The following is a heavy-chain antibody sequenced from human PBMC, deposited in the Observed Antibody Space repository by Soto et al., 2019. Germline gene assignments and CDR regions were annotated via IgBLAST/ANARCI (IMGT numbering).Heavy chain of an antibody. D-gene: IGHD2-2*03. CDR3: AREGNLGRWIHPRDS. CDR1: GDSISSYS. V-gene: IGHV4-59*01. CDR2: IHYNGNT. Sequence: QVQLQVSGPGLVKPSETLSLTCTVSGDSISSYSWSWIRQPPGTGLEWIGNIHYNGNTKYSPSLKSRVTMSVDTSTNHFSLKLSSVTTADTAVYFCAREGNLGRWIHPRDSWGQGTLVTVSS. J-gene: IGHJ4*02.